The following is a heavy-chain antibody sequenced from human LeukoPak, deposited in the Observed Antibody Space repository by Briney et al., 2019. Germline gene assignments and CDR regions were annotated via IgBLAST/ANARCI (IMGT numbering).Heavy chain of an antibody. Sequence: PSETLSLTCAVYGGSFSGYYWSWIRQPPGKGLEWIGYIYYSGSTNYNPSLKSRVTISVDTSKNQFSLKLSSVTAADTAVYYCARVPPYDPRSGYFDYWGQGTLVTVSS. V-gene: IGHV4-59*01. J-gene: IGHJ4*02. CDR3: ARVPPYDPRSGYFDY. CDR1: GGSFSGYY. D-gene: IGHD3-10*01. CDR2: IYYSGST.